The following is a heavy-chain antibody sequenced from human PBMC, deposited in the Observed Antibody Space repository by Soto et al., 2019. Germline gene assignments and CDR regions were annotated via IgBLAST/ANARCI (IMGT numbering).Heavy chain of an antibody. CDR2: TYYRSKWYN. D-gene: IGHD6-13*01. Sequence: QVQLQQSGPVLVKPSQTLSLTCAISGDSVSSNSAAWNWIRQSPSRGLEWLGRTYYRSKWYNAYSVSVKSRTAINPDTSKNQFPLQLNSVTPEDTAGYYCARGGSSWYVGDYWGQGTLVTVSS. V-gene: IGHV6-1*01. CDR3: ARGGSSWYVGDY. CDR1: GDSVSSNSAA. J-gene: IGHJ4*02.